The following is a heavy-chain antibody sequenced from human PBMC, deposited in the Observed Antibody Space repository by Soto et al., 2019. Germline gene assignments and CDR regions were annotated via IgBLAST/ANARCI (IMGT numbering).Heavy chain of an antibody. J-gene: IGHJ6*02. D-gene: IGHD3-22*01. Sequence: PSETLSLTCTVSGGFISNYYWSWIRQPPGKGLEWIGYIYSSGSTIYNPSLKSRVTISVDTSKNQFSLKLSSVTAADTAVYYCARDDNSGYYYYGMDVWGQGTTVTVSS. V-gene: IGHV4-59*01. CDR1: GGFISNYY. CDR2: IYSSGST. CDR3: ARDDNSGYYYYGMDV.